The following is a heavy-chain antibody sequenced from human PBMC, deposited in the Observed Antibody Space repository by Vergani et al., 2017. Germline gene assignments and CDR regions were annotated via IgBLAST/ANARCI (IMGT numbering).Heavy chain of an antibody. CDR3: ARGRIAVAGTGDSSVSVDY. J-gene: IGHJ4*02. V-gene: IGHV1-46*03. D-gene: IGHD6-19*01. CDR2: INHSGGST. Sequence: QVQLVQSGAEVKKPGASVKVSCKASGYTFTSYYMHWVRQAPGQGLEWMGIINHSGGSTSYAQKFQGRVTMTRDTSTSTVYMELSSLRSEDTAVYYCARGRIAVAGTGDSSVSVDYWGQGTLVTVSS. CDR1: GYTFTSYY.